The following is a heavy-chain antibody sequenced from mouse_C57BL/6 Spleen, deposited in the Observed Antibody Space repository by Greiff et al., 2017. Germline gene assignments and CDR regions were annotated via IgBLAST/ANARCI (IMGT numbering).Heavy chain of an antibody. CDR1: GFTFSSYA. J-gene: IGHJ2*01. CDR2: ISDGGSYT. Sequence: EVMLVESGGGLVKPGGPLKLSCAASGFTFSSYAMSWVRQTPEKRLEWVATISDGGSYTYYPDNVKGRFTISRDNAKNNLYLQMSHLRSEDTAMYYCARDDGTFAYWGQGTTLTVSS. V-gene: IGHV5-4*03. CDR3: ARDDGTFAY. D-gene: IGHD2-3*01.